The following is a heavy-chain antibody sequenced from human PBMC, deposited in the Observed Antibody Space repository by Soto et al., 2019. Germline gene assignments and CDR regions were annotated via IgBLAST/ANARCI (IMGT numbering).Heavy chain of an antibody. V-gene: IGHV1-69*01. CDR3: ASADPKATETPHYDFWSGPGKYYYGMDV. D-gene: IGHD3-3*01. CDR2: IIPIFGTA. CDR1: GGTFSSYA. J-gene: IGHJ6*02. Sequence: QVQLVQSGAEVKKPGSSVKVSCKASGGTFSSYAISWVRQAPGQGLEWMGGIIPIFGTANYAQKFQGRVKITADESTSTAYMELSSLRSEDTAVYYCASADPKATETPHYDFWSGPGKYYYGMDVWGQGTTVTVSS.